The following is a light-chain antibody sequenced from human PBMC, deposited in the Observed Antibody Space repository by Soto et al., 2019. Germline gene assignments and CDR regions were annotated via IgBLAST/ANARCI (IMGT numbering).Light chain of an antibody. Sequence: VLTQSPATLSSFPGARVTLSCRASQSVSSYLAWYQQKPGQAPRLLIYDASNRATGIPARFSGSESGTDLTITICSLEPEDVEVDDGQQRSNWPITFGQGTRRDNK. J-gene: IGKJ5*01. V-gene: IGKV3-11*01. CDR2: DAS. CDR3: QQRSNWPIT. CDR1: QSVSSY.